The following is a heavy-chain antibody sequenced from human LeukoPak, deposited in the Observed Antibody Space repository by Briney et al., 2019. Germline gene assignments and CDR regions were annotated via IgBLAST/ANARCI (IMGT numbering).Heavy chain of an antibody. CDR1: GGSISSYY. D-gene: IGHD6-19*01. CDR3: ARHGLVSEFDY. V-gene: IGHV4-59*08. CDR2: IYYSGST. J-gene: IGHJ4*02. Sequence: SETLSLTCTVSGGSISSYYWSWIRQPPGKGLEWIGYIYYSGSTNYNPSLKSRVTISVDTSKNQFSLKLSSVTAADTAVYYCARHGLVSEFDYWGQGTLVTVSS.